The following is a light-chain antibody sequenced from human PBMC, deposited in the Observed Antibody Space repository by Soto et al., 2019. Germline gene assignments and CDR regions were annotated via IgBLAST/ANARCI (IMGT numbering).Light chain of an antibody. CDR2: GAS. J-gene: IGKJ1*01. CDR1: QSVSSGY. Sequence: EIVLTQSPGTLSLSPGDGATLSCRASQSVSSGYLAWYQQKPGQAPRLLIYGASRRAAGIPDRFSGSGSGTDFTLCISRLEPEDFAVYWCQHYGNSPTFGQGSRVQIK. CDR3: QHYGNSPT. V-gene: IGKV3-20*01.